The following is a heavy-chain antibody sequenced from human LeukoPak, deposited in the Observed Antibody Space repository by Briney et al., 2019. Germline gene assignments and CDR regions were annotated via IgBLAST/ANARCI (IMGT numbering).Heavy chain of an antibody. V-gene: IGHV1-18*01. CDR1: GYTFTSYG. J-gene: IGHJ4*02. Sequence: ASVKVSCKASGYTFTSYGISWVRRAPGQGLEWMGWISAYNGNTNYAQKLQGRVTMTTDTSTSTAYMELRSLRSDDTAVYYCARGPVLRYFDWLLGGYYFDYWGQGTLVTVSS. CDR3: ARGPVLRYFDWLLGGYYFDY. D-gene: IGHD3-9*01. CDR2: ISAYNGNT.